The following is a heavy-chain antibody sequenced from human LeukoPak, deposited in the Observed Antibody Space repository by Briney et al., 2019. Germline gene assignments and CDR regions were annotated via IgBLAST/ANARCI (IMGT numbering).Heavy chain of an antibody. V-gene: IGHV4-39*07. CDR2: IYYSGST. D-gene: IGHD2-2*01. Sequence: SETLSLTCTVSGGSISSSSYYWGWIRQPPGKGLEWIGSIYYSGSTYYNPSLKSRVTISVDTSKNQFSLKLSSVTAADTAVYYCARRQYCSSTSCYLRDYYYYMDVWGKGTTVTVSS. CDR3: ARRQYCSSTSCYLRDYYYYMDV. CDR1: GGSISSSSYY. J-gene: IGHJ6*03.